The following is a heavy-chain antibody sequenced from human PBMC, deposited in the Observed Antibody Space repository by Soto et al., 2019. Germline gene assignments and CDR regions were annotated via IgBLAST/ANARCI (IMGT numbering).Heavy chain of an antibody. CDR3: ARDGGYDYGDYGRLLWFDP. D-gene: IGHD4-17*01. V-gene: IGHV3-21*01. CDR2: ISSSSSYI. CDR1: GFTFSSYS. J-gene: IGHJ5*02. Sequence: GGSLRLSCAAPGFTFSSYSMNWVRQAPGKGLEWVSSISSSSSYIYYADSVKGRFTISRDNAKNSLYLQMNSLRAEDTAVYYCARDGGYDYGDYGRLLWFDPWGQGTLVTVSS.